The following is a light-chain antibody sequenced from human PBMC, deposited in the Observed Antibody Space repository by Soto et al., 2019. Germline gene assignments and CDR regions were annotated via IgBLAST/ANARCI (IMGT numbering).Light chain of an antibody. CDR3: QQYYSGPQT. CDR2: AAS. J-gene: IGKJ3*01. CDR1: QDITHY. Sequence: DIQMTQSPSSLYASVGDRVIITCRASQDITHYLAWHQQKPGKAPQLLIYAASALQSGVPSRFSGSRSGTDFTLTISSLQPEDVATYYCQQYYSGPQTIGPVTNVYLK. V-gene: IGKV1-27*01.